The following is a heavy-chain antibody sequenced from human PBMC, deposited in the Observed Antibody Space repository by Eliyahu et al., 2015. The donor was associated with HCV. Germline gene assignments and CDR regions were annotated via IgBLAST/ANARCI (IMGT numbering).Heavy chain of an antibody. CDR3: AKDIQGYSGYDWDQNYGMDV. D-gene: IGHD5-12*01. J-gene: IGHJ6*02. CDR2: ISDSGTSK. CDR1: GFMFTGYG. Sequence: EMQVLESGGGSVQPGGSLRLSCVASGFMFTGYGMSWVRQAPGKGLEWVAVISDSGTSKDYADSVKGRFTISKDKSKNTLYLEMNSLRVEDTATYYCAKDIQGYSGYDWDQNYGMDVWGQGTMVTVSS. V-gene: IGHV3-23*01.